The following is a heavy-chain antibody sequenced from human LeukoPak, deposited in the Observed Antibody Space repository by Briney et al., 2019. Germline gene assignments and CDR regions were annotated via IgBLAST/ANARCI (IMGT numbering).Heavy chain of an antibody. V-gene: IGHV1-2*02. Sequence: ASVKVSCKASGYTFTGYYMHWVRQAPGQGLKWMGWINPNSGGTNYAQKFQGRVTMTRDTSISTAYMELSRLRSDDTAVYYCARSWGSSGRSDYWGQGTLVTVSS. CDR2: INPNSGGT. D-gene: IGHD6-19*01. CDR3: ARSWGSSGRSDY. J-gene: IGHJ4*02. CDR1: GYTFTGYY.